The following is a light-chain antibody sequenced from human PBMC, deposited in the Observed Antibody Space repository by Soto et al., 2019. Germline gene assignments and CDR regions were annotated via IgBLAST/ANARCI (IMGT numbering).Light chain of an antibody. Sequence: DIQMTQSPSSLSASVGDRVTITCQASQDISNYLNWYQQKPGKAPKLLIYDASNLETGVPSRFSGSGAGTDFTFTISSLQPEDIAVYYCQQYNNWPPWTVGQGTKV. V-gene: IGKV1-33*01. J-gene: IGKJ1*01. CDR2: DAS. CDR1: QDISNY. CDR3: QQYNNWPPWT.